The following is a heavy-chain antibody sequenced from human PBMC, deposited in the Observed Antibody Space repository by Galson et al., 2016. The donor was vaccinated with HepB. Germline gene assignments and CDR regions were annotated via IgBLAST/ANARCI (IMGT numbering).Heavy chain of an antibody. CDR3: TTDDYYEGSTYYPGFDS. J-gene: IGHJ4*02. CDR2: IKSKADGETI. CDR1: GFTFSKAW. V-gene: IGHV3-15*01. D-gene: IGHD3-22*01. Sequence: SLRLSCAATGFTFSKAWMSWVRQAPGKGLEWVGRIKSKADGETIGAAAPVKGRFIFSRDDSKNTLYLQMNSLKIEDTAVYYCTTDDYYEGSTYYPGFDSWGQGTLVTVSS.